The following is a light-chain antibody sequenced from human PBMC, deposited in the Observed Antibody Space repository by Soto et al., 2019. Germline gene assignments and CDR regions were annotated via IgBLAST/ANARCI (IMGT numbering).Light chain of an antibody. J-gene: IGLJ1*01. CDR1: GSDVGGYNY. CDR3: SSYAGSSNV. V-gene: IGLV2-8*01. CDR2: GVN. Sequence: QSALTQPPSASGSPGQSVAISCTGTGSDVGGYNYVSWYQQHPGKAPKLMIYGVNKRPSGVPDRFSGSKSGNTASLTVSGLQAEDEADYYCSSYAGSSNVFGPGTKVNV.